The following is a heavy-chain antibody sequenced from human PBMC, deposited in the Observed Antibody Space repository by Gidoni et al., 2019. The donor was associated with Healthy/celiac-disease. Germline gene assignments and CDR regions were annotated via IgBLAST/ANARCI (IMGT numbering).Heavy chain of an antibody. D-gene: IGHD2-2*01. CDR2: IRGSGGST. V-gene: IGHV3-23*01. J-gene: IGHJ4*02. CDR3: AKDRHQLPLDYLDY. Sequence: WVRQAPGKGLEGVSAIRGSGGSTYYADSVKGRFTLPRDNSKNTLELQMNRRRAEDTAVYYFAKDRHQLPLDYLDYWGQGNLVTVSA.